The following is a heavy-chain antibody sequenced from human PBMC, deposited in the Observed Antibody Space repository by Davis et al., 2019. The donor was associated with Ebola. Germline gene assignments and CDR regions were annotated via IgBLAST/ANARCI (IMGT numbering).Heavy chain of an antibody. CDR3: AKAKFSGSALIGH. J-gene: IGHJ4*02. CDR2: INGDRGRL. V-gene: IGHV3-43*02. Sequence: PGGSLRPSCAPSAFTFGDYTMHWVRQAPGKGLEWVSFINGDRGRLDYADSVKGRFTISGDNSKNSLYLQMNSLTTEDTALYYCAKAKFSGSALIGHWGQGTLVTVSS. D-gene: IGHD1-26*01. CDR1: AFTFGDYT.